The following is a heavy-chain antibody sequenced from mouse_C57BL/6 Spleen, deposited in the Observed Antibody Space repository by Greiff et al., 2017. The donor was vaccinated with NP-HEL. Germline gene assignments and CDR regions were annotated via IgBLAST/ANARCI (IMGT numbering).Heavy chain of an antibody. CDR3: VRHEDVTTVLAFDD. Sequence: GGGLVQPKGSLKLSCAASGFSFNTYAMNWVRQAPGKGLEWVARIRSKSNNYATYYADSVKDRFTISRDDSESMLYLQMSNLKTEDTAMYYCVRHEDVTTVLAFDDWGKGTTLTVSS. CDR1: GFSFNTYA. J-gene: IGHJ2*01. V-gene: IGHV10-1*01. D-gene: IGHD1-1*01. CDR2: IRSKSNNYAT.